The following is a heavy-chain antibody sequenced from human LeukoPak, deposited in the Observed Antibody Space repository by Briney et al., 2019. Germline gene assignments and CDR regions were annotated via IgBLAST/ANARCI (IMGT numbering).Heavy chain of an antibody. J-gene: IGHJ4*02. Sequence: ASVKVSCKASGYTFTGYYMRWVRQAPGQGLEWMGGINPSSGGTNYAQKFQGRVTMTRDTSISTAYMELSRLRSDDTAVYYCARAWYNMLTGDQAGYFDYWGQGTLVTVSS. V-gene: IGHV1-2*02. CDR2: INPSSGGT. CDR3: ARAWYNMLTGDQAGYFDY. D-gene: IGHD3-9*01. CDR1: GYTFTGYY.